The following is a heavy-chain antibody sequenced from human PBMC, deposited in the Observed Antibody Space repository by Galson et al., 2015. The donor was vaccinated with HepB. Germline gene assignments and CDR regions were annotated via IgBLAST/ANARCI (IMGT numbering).Heavy chain of an antibody. CDR3: ARTRNWNYYMDV. Sequence: SLRLSCAASGFTVSSNHMSWVRQAPGKGLEWVSLIYSGGTSYYADSVKGRFTISRDNPKNTLYFQMNNLRAEDTAVYYCARTRNWNYYMDVWGKGTTVTVSS. V-gene: IGHV3-53*01. CDR1: GFTVSSNH. J-gene: IGHJ6*03. D-gene: IGHD1-1*01. CDR2: IYSGGTS.